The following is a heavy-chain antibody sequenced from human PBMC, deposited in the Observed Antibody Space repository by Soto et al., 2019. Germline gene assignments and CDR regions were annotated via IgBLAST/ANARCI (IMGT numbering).Heavy chain of an antibody. D-gene: IGHD3-9*01. CDR3: ARGGSNDWQVAFDI. J-gene: IGHJ3*02. V-gene: IGHV4-34*01. Sequence: QLQQWGAGLLKPSETLSLTCVVSGGSFSTYYYNWIRQSPGKGLEWIGEINHSGSNNYSPSLKSLVTMSLDTSKNQFYLKLTSVTAADTAVYYCARGGSNDWQVAFDIWGPGTLVTVST. CDR2: INHSGSN. CDR1: GGSFSTYY.